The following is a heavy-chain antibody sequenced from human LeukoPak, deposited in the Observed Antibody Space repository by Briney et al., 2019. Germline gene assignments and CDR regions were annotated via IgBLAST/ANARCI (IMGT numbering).Heavy chain of an antibody. D-gene: IGHD6-13*01. J-gene: IGHJ4*02. CDR2: IYSSGST. V-gene: IGHV4-4*07. Sequence: PSETLSLTCTVSGGSISGYYWSWIRQPAGKGLEWIGRIYSSGSTNYSPSLKSRVTISVDKSKNQFSLKLSSVTAADTAVYYCARGWNSWYYFDYWGQGTLVTVSS. CDR3: ARGWNSWYYFDY. CDR1: GGSISGYY.